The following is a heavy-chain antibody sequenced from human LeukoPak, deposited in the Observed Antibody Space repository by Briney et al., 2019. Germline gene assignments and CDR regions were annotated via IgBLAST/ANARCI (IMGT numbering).Heavy chain of an antibody. CDR3: TKLARAPRDFDY. CDR2: SRDKGNSYTT. J-gene: IGHJ4*01. Sequence: PGGSLRLSCAASGFTFSDRYIDWVRQAPGKGLEWVGRSRDKGNSYTTAYAASVRGRFTISRDDSKNSLYLQMNSLKIEGTAVYYCTKLARAPRDFDYWGQGTLVTVSS. D-gene: IGHD3-10*01. V-gene: IGHV3-72*01. CDR1: GFTFSDRY.